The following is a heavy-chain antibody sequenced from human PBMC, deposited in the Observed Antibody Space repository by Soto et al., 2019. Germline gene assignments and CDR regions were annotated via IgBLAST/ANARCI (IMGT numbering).Heavy chain of an antibody. V-gene: IGHV4-31*03. D-gene: IGHD1-26*01. CDR3: ARGLLVGATRAFDY. CDR2: ISYSGST. J-gene: IGHJ4*02. CDR1: GGSISSGGYY. Sequence: PSETLSLTCTVSGGSISSGGYYWSWIRQHPGTGLEWIGHISYSGSTYYNTSLKSRVTISVDTSKNQFSLKLSSVTAADTVVYYCARGLLVGATRAFDYWGQGTLVTVSS.